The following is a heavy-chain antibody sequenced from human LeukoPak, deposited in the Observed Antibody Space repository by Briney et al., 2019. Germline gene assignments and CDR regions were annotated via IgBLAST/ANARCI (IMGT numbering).Heavy chain of an antibody. V-gene: IGHV3-48*04. D-gene: IGHD2-15*01. CDR1: GFTFSSYS. CDR2: ISSSGSTI. J-gene: IGHJ4*02. Sequence: GGSLRLSCAASGFTFSSYSMNWVRQAPGKGLEWVSYISSSGSTIYYADSVKGRFTISRDNAKNSLYLQMNSLRAEDTAVYYCARDLSLYCSGGSCYSLNYWGQGTLVTVSS. CDR3: ARDLSLYCSGGSCYSLNY.